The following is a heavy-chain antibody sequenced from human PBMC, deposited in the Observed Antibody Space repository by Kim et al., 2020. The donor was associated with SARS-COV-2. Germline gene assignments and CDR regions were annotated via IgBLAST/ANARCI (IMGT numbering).Heavy chain of an antibody. CDR3: ARGGLPRVGITGTTPHYY. Sequence: SETLSLTCAVYGGSFSGYYWSWIRQPPGKGLEWIGEINHSGSTNYNPTLKSRVTISVDTSKNQISLNLSSVTAADTAVYYCARGGLPRVGITGTTPHYY. CDR2: INHSGST. J-gene: IGHJ6*01. V-gene: IGHV4-34*01. CDR1: GGSFSGYY. D-gene: IGHD1-20*01.